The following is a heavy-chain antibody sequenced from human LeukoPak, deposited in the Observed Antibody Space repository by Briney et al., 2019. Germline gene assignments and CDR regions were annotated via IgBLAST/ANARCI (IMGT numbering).Heavy chain of an antibody. CDR2: ISAKNGDT. D-gene: IGHD1-7*01. V-gene: IGHV1-18*01. Sequence: GASVKVSCKASGHIFSNYGISWVRQAPGQGLEWMGWISAKNGDTNYIQKFRGRVTMTTDTSTSTAYMELWSLRSDDTAVYYCARDVPGTTPFDYWGQGTLVTVSS. J-gene: IGHJ4*02. CDR3: ARDVPGTTPFDY. CDR1: GHIFSNYG.